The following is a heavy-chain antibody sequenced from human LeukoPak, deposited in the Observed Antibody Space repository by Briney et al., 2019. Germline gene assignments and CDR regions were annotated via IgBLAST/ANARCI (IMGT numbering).Heavy chain of an antibody. CDR1: GFTVSSKY. D-gene: IGHD3-10*01. Sequence: PGGSLRLSCAASGFTVSSKYMSWVRQAPGKRPEWVSVIYGHGPTHYADSVKGRFTISRDISENTVYFQMNSLRVEDTAVYYCARGGIGGPGSGYFDLWSRGTLVTVSS. CDR2: IYGHGPT. V-gene: IGHV3-53*01. J-gene: IGHJ2*01. CDR3: ARGGIGGPGSGYFDL.